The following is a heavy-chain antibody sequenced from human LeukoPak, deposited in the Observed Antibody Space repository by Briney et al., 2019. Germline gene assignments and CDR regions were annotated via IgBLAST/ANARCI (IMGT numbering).Heavy chain of an antibody. CDR2: ISAYNGNT. J-gene: IGHJ6*03. D-gene: IGHD6-13*01. CDR1: GYTFTSYG. Sequence: ASVKVSCKASGYTFTSYGISRVRQAPGQGLEWMGWISAYNGNTNYAQKLQGRVTMTTDTSTSTAYMELRSLRSDDTAVYYCARGQQQLVRGYYYYYYMDVWGKGTTVTISS. V-gene: IGHV1-18*01. CDR3: ARGQQQLVRGYYYYYYMDV.